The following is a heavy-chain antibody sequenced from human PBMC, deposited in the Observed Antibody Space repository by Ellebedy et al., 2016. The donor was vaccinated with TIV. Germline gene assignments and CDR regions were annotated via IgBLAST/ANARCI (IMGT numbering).Heavy chain of an antibody. CDR3: AASFDY. CDR2: IKEDGTLK. CDR1: GFTFSTYW. J-gene: IGHJ4*02. V-gene: IGHV3-7*03. Sequence: GESLKISCPASGFTFSTYWMNWVRQAPGKGLEWLASIKEDGTLKHYVDSVKGRFLISRDNARSSVYLQMNSLRAEDTAVYYCAASFDYWGQGALVTVSS.